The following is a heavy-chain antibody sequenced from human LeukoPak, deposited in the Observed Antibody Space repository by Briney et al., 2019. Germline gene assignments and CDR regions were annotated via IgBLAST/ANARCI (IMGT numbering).Heavy chain of an antibody. CDR3: ARDRGSTGYDLYDY. CDR2: ISSSSSYI. V-gene: IGHV3-21*01. Sequence: PGRSLRLSGAASGFTCSSYSMNWVRQAPGNGLEWVSSISSSSSYIYYADSVKGRFTISRDNAKNSLYLQMNSLRAEDTAVYYCARDRGSTGYDLYDYWGQGTLVTVSS. D-gene: IGHD5-12*01. J-gene: IGHJ4*02. CDR1: GFTCSSYS.